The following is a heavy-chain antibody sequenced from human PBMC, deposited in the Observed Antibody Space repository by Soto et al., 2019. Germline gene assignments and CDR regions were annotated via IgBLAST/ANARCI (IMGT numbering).Heavy chain of an antibody. J-gene: IGHJ4*02. Sequence: PGGSMLLSSPAFGFTFAHYRIHWVRQPPGKGLEWVGRINSDGARIEYGDSVKGRFTISRDNAHNMVFLQMNSLTDEDSGVYFCARAGDWNHVQDFWGQGTLVTVSS. CDR3: ARAGDWNHVQDF. CDR1: GFTFAHYR. V-gene: IGHV3-74*03. CDR2: INSDGARI. D-gene: IGHD1-1*01.